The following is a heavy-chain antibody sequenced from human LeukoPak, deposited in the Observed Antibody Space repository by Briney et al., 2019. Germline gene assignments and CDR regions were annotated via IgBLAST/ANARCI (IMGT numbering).Heavy chain of an antibody. CDR1: GGSISSSSYY. CDR3: ARGRRLQPFDY. D-gene: IGHD5-24*01. J-gene: IGHJ4*02. V-gene: IGHV4-39*01. Sequence: SETLSLTCTVSGGSISSSSYYWGWIRQPPGRGLEWIGSIYYSGSTYYNPSLKSRVTISVDTSKNQFSLKLSSVTAADTAVYYCARGRRLQPFDYWGQGTLVTVSS. CDR2: IYYSGST.